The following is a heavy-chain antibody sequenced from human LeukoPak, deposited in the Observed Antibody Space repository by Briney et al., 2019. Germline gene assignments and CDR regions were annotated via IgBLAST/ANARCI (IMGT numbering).Heavy chain of an antibody. D-gene: IGHD6-13*01. J-gene: IGHJ5*02. V-gene: IGHV4-59*11. CDR2: IYYSGST. CDR3: ARVLPRIAAAGLYNWFDP. Sequence: SETLSLTCTVSGGSISSHYWSWIRQPPGKGLEWIGYIYYSGSTNYNPSLKSRVTLSVDTSKNQFSLKLSSVTAADTAVYYCARVLPRIAAAGLYNWFDPWGQGTLVTVSS. CDR1: GGSISSHY.